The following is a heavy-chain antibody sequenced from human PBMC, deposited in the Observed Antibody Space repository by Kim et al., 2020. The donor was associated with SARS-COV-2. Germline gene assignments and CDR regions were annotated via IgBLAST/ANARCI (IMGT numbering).Heavy chain of an antibody. CDR3: ARDFGRLAAAGIRYYYYGMDV. D-gene: IGHD6-13*01. J-gene: IGHJ6*02. Sequence: ASVKVSCKASGYTFTSYYMHWVRQAPGQGLEWMGIINPSGGSTSYAQKFQGRVTMTRDTSTSTVYMELSRLRSEDTAVYYCARDFGRLAAAGIRYYYYGMDVWGQRSTVTVSS. CDR1: GYTFTSYY. V-gene: IGHV1-46*01. CDR2: INPSGGST.